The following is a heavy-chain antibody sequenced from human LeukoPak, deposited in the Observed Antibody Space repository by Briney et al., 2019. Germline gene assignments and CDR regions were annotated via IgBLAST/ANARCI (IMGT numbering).Heavy chain of an antibody. Sequence: PSETLSLTCTVSGGSISTSNYYWGWIRQPPGKGLEWIGEINHSGSTNYNPSLKSRVTISVDTSKNQFSLKLSSVTAADTAVYYCARGAMITFGGVIGTFDYWGQGTLVTVSS. CDR1: GGSISTSNYY. CDR2: INHSGST. D-gene: IGHD3-16*02. V-gene: IGHV4-39*07. CDR3: ARGAMITFGGVIGTFDY. J-gene: IGHJ4*02.